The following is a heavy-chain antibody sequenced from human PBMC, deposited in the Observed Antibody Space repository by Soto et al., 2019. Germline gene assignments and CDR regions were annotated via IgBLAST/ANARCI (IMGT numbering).Heavy chain of an antibody. V-gene: IGHV4-59*01. CDR1: GGSISSYY. CDR3: ARVEFEGSGSFFWFDP. J-gene: IGHJ5*02. Sequence: QVQLQESGPGLVKPSETLSLTCTVSGGSISSYYWSWIRQPPGKGLEWIGYIYYSGSTNYNPSLKSRVTISVDTSKNQFSLKLSSLTPADTAVYYCARVEFEGSGSFFWFDPWGQGTLVTVSS. CDR2: IYYSGST. D-gene: IGHD3-10*01.